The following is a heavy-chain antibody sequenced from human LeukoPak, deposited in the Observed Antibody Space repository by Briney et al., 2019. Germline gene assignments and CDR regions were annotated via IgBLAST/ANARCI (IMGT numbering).Heavy chain of an antibody. CDR3: ARGQRSGYDFYY. J-gene: IGHJ4*02. V-gene: IGHV4-34*01. Sequence: SETLSLTCAVYGGSFSGYYWSWIRQPPGKGLEWIGEINHSGSTNYNPSLKCRVTISVDTSKNQFSLKLSSVTAADTAVYYCARGQRSGYDFYYWGQGTLVTVSS. D-gene: IGHD5-12*01. CDR1: GGSFSGYY. CDR2: INHSGST.